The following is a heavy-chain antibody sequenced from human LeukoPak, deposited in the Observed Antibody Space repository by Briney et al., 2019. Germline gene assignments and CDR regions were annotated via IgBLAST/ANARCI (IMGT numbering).Heavy chain of an antibody. D-gene: IGHD1-26*01. V-gene: IGHV1-69*13. Sequence: GASVKVSCTASGGTFSSYAINWVRQAPGQGLEWMGGIIPIFGTANYAQKFQGRVTITADESTSTAYMELSSLRSEDTAVYYCARAVALREWELLRYWGQGTLVTVSS. CDR1: GGTFSSYA. CDR3: ARAVALREWELLRY. J-gene: IGHJ4*02. CDR2: IIPIFGTA.